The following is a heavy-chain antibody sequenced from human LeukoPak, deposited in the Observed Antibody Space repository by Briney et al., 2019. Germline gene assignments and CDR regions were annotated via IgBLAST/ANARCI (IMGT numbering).Heavy chain of an antibody. Sequence: PSETLSLTCTVSGGSISSSSYYWGWIRQPPGRGLEWIGSIYYSGSTYYNPSLKSRVTISVDTSKNQFSLKLTSVTAADTAVYYCCGSGWFAGPFGYWGQGALVTVSS. CDR2: IYYSGST. V-gene: IGHV4-39*07. J-gene: IGHJ4*02. D-gene: IGHD6-19*01. CDR1: GGSISSSSYY. CDR3: CGSGWFAGPFGY.